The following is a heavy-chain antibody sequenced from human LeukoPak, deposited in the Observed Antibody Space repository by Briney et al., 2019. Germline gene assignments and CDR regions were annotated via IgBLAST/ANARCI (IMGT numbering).Heavy chain of an antibody. CDR2: VNPNSGGT. D-gene: IGHD1-1*01. Sequence: ASVKVSCKASGYTFTGYYMHWVRQAPGQGLEWMGWVNPNSGGTNYAQKFQGRVTMTRDTSISTAYMELSRLRSDDTAVYYCAREFPELDSIRRYNWFDPWGQGTLVTVSS. CDR3: AREFPELDSIRRYNWFDP. J-gene: IGHJ5*02. V-gene: IGHV1-2*02. CDR1: GYTFTGYY.